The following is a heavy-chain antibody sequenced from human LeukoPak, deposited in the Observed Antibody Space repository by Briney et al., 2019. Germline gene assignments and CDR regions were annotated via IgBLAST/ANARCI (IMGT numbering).Heavy chain of an antibody. CDR2: INHDGSER. D-gene: IGHD6-19*01. V-gene: IGHV3-7*05. CDR3: ARGSSGWSFDY. J-gene: IGHJ4*02. Sequence: GGSLRLSCAASGFTFSSYWMSWVRQAPGKGLEWVAIINHDGSERFYVDSVKGRFTISRDNAQNSLFLQMTSLRAEDTVVFSCARGSSGWSFDYWGQGTLVTVSS. CDR1: GFTFSSYW.